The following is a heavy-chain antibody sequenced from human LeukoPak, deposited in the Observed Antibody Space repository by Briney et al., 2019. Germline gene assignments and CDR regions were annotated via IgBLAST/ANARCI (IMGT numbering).Heavy chain of an antibody. CDR1: GFTFSSYS. CDR3: AKDDYYDSSGYLPH. J-gene: IGHJ4*02. D-gene: IGHD3-22*01. V-gene: IGHV3-48*01. CDR2: ISSSSSTI. Sequence: GGSLRLSCAASGFTFSSYSMNWVRQAPGKGLEWVSYISSSSSTIYYADSVKGRFTISRDNAKNSLYLQMNSLRAEDTAVYYCAKDDYYDSSGYLPHWGQGTLVTVSS.